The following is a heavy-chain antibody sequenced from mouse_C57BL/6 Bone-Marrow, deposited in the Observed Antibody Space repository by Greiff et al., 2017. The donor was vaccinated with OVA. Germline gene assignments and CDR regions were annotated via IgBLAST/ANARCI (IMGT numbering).Heavy chain of an antibody. D-gene: IGHD2-1*01. V-gene: IGHV1-53*01. CDR3: ARDYGNYVLFAY. CDR1: GYTFTSYW. CDR2: INPSNGGT. J-gene: IGHJ3*01. Sequence: QVQLQQPGTELVKPGASVKLSCKASGYTFTSYWMHWVKQRPGQGLEWIGNINPSNGGTNYNEKFKSKATLTVDKSSSTASMQLSSLTSEYAAVYYCARDYGNYVLFAYWGQGTLVTVSA.